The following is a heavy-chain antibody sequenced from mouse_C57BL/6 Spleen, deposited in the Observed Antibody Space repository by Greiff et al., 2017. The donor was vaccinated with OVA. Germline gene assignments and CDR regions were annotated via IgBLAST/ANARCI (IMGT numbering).Heavy chain of an antibody. J-gene: IGHJ4*01. V-gene: IGHV1-61*01. Sequence: VQLQQPGAELVRPGSSVKLSCKASGYTFPSYWMDWVKQRPGQGLEWIGNIYPSDSETHYKQKFKEKATLNVDKSSSTAYMQLSSLTSEDSAVYYCASKFNAMDYWGQGTSVTVSS. CDR2: IYPSDSET. CDR3: ASKFNAMDY. CDR1: GYTFPSYW.